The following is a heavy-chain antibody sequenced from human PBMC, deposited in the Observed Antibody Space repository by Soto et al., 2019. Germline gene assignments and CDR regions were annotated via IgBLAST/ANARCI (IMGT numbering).Heavy chain of an antibody. Sequence: LRLSCAASGFTFSTYWMHWVRQAPGKGLVWVSRINFDGSSTSYADSVKGRFTISRDNAKNTLYLQMNSLRAEDTAVYYCVRDGNYWGQGTLVTVSS. CDR2: INFDGSST. V-gene: IGHV3-74*01. CDR3: VRDGNY. J-gene: IGHJ4*02. CDR1: GFTFSTYW. D-gene: IGHD1-26*01.